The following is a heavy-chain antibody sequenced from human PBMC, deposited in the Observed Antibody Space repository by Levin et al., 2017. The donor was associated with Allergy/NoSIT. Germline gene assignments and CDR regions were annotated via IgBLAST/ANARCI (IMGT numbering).Heavy chain of an antibody. J-gene: IGHJ4*02. CDR2: INHSGST. Sequence: ASETLSLTCAVYGGSFSGYYWSWIRQPPGKGLEWIGEINHSGSTNYNPSLKSRVTISVDTSKNQFSLKLSSVTAADTAVYYCARDRAVVVTASRADYWGQGTLVTVSS. CDR3: ARDRAVVVTASRADY. CDR1: GGSFSGYY. D-gene: IGHD2-21*02. V-gene: IGHV4-34*01.